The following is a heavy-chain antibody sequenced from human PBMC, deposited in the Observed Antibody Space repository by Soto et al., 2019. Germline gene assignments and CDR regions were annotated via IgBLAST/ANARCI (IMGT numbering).Heavy chain of an antibody. CDR2: FIPFFDTA. CDR3: ASRRGKTCVNGMNV. Sequence: QLQLVQSASEMKRPGSSVSVACKASGGTFRNHAITWVRQAPGQGLEWMGGFIPFFDTAHYAQNFPDRVMIFADESTSTVLLELSSLKPEDTAVYCCASRRGKTCVNGMNVWGLGATVTVSS. V-gene: IGHV1-69*01. D-gene: IGHD1-1*01. CDR1: GGTFRNHA. J-gene: IGHJ6*02.